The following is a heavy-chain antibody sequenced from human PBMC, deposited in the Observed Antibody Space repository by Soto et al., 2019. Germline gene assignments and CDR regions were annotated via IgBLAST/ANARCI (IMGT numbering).Heavy chain of an antibody. CDR3: AREDMSGTYYFDY. V-gene: IGHV4-61*01. CDR1: GAPVSSETHF. Sequence: SETLSLTCTVSGAPVSSETHFWTWIRQPPGKGLEWIGYMYYSGNTNSNPALKSRVTLSVDRSRNQFSLSLNSVTAADTAVYYCAREDMSGTYYFDYWGPGTQVTVSS. J-gene: IGHJ4*02. D-gene: IGHD1-26*01. CDR2: MYYSGNT.